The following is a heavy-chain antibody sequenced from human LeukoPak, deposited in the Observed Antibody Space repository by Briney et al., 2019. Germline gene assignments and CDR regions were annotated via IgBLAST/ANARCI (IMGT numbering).Heavy chain of an antibody. CDR3: ARGRRLRWNRETFDY. J-gene: IGHJ4*02. D-gene: IGHD4-23*01. CDR2: INPNSGGA. V-gene: IGHV1-2*02. CDR1: GYTFTGYD. Sequence: ASVKVSCKAAGYTFTGYDMHWVRQAPGQGLVWMGGINPNSGGANYAPKFQGRGTKTRYTAISTPYSGLSKRRADDTTVYYCARGRRLRWNRETFDYWGQGTLVTVSS.